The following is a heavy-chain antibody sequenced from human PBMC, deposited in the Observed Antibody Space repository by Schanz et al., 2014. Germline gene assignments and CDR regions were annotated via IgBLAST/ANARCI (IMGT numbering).Heavy chain of an antibody. J-gene: IGHJ4*02. V-gene: IGHV7-4-1*02. CDR2: INTNTGHP. CDR1: GYTFTSYA. D-gene: IGHD5-12*01. Sequence: QVQLVQSGSELKKPGASVKISYKTSGYTFTSYATNWVRQAPGQGLEWMGWINTNTGHPTYAQGFRGRFVFSMDTSVSTAYLQISSLKTADTAVYYCARDLTFAVGYENIPHFDYWGQGTLVTVSS. CDR3: ARDLTFAVGYENIPHFDY.